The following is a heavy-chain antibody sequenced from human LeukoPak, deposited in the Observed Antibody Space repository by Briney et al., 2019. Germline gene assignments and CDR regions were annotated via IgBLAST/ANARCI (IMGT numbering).Heavy chain of an antibody. J-gene: IGHJ5*02. Sequence: ASVKVSCKASGYTSSNYDINWVRQAPGQGLEWVGWMKPNTGATGYAAKFQGRVTMTREISTSTAYMELSSLTSEDTAVYFCARTYCENCPNPNWFDPWGQGTLVTVSS. CDR1: GYTSSNYD. D-gene: IGHD2-8*01. CDR2: MKPNTGAT. V-gene: IGHV1-8*01. CDR3: ARTYCENCPNPNWFDP.